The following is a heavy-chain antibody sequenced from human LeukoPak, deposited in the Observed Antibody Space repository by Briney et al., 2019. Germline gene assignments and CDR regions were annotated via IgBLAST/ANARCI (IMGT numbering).Heavy chain of an antibody. J-gene: IGHJ5*02. CDR1: GYSFTSYW. CDR3: ARSLDSSSWWFFWFDP. D-gene: IGHD6-13*01. V-gene: IGHV5-51*01. CDR2: IYPGDSDT. Sequence: GESLKISCKGSGYSFTSYWIGWVRQMPGKGLEWMGIIYPGDSDTRYSPSFQGQVTISADKSISTAYLQWSSLKASDTAMYYCARSLDSSSWWFFWFDPWGQGTLVTVSS.